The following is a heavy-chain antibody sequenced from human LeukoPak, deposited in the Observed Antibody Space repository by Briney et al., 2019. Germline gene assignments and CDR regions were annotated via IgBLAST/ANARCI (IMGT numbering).Heavy chain of an antibody. V-gene: IGHV4-4*07. CDR1: GASISTYY. J-gene: IGHJ4*02. D-gene: IGHD4-17*01. CDR2: FHTSGRT. CDR3: ASWEVVGDTGLGFDS. Sequence: MSSETLSLTCTVSGASISTYYWVWIRQPAGKGLEWIGRFHTSGRTNYNPSLKSRITMLADPSKNQLSLRLNSVTAADTAVYYCASWEVVGDTGLGFDSWGQGTLVTVSA.